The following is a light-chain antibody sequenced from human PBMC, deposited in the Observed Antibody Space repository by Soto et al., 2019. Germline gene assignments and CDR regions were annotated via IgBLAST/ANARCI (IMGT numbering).Light chain of an antibody. Sequence: QSALTQPASVSGSPGHSITISCTGTSGDVGGYNYVSWYQQHPGKAPKLMIYDVSNRPSGVSNRFSGSKSGNAASLTISGLQAEDEADYYCSSYTSSSTLVFGGGTQLTVL. CDR3: SSYTSSSTLV. V-gene: IGLV2-14*01. CDR1: SGDVGGYNY. CDR2: DVS. J-gene: IGLJ2*01.